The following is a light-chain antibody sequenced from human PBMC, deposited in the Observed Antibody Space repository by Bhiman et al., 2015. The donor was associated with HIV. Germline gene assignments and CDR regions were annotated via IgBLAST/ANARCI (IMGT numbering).Light chain of an antibody. CDR2: QSS. Sequence: YELTQPPSVSVSPGQTASITCSGDKLGDKYACWYQQRPGQSPVLVIYQSSKRPSGIPERFSGSNSGNTATLTISGSQAMDEADYFCQAWDSTTVIFGGGTKLTVL. CDR1: KLGDKY. V-gene: IGLV3-1*01. CDR3: QAWDSTTVI. J-gene: IGLJ2*01.